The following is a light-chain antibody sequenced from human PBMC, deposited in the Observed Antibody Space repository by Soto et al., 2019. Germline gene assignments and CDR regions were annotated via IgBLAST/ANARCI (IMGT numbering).Light chain of an antibody. J-gene: IGKJ2*01. CDR1: QGISSY. CDR2: AAS. CDR3: QQLNSYPYT. Sequence: IQLTQSPSSLSASVGDRVTITCRASQGISSYFVWYQQKPGKAPKVLIYAASTLKSGVPSRFSGSGSGTYFTLTISHLQPEDFVTYYCQQLNSYPYTFGQGTKVEIK. V-gene: IGKV1-9*01.